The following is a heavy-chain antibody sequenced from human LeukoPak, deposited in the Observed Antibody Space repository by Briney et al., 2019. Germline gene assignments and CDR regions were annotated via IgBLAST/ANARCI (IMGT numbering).Heavy chain of an antibody. Sequence: PGGSLRLSCAASGFTLSSYIMNWVRQAPGKGLEWVSSISAGSTYIYYADSVKGRFTISRDNAKKSLYLQMNSLRAEDTAVYYCARVEWELPWFDPWGQGTLVTVSS. D-gene: IGHD1-26*01. CDR3: ARVEWELPWFDP. CDR1: GFTLSSYI. CDR2: ISAGSTYI. V-gene: IGHV3-21*01. J-gene: IGHJ5*02.